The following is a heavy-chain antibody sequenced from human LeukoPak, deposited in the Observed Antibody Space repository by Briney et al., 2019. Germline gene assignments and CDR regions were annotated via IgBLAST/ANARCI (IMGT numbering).Heavy chain of an antibody. CDR1: GITFGNNW. CDR3: ARDVPHNWFDT. J-gene: IGHJ5*02. CDR2: INGDGGGA. Sequence: GGSLRLSCAASGITFGNNWMHWVRQGPGKGLVWVSRINGDGGGAIYADSVKGRFTVSRDNAKNTLYLQMNSLRAEDTAVYYCARDVPHNWFDTWGQGTLVTVSS. V-gene: IGHV3-74*01.